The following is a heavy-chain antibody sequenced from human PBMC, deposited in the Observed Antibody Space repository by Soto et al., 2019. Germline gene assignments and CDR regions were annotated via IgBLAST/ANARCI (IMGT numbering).Heavy chain of an antibody. CDR2: VTGNGRST. D-gene: IGHD2-8*01. CDR3: AKPSGLETGAGVLAY. Sequence: PGGSLRLSCATSGFTLTDYAMNWVRQAPGKGLEGVSKVTGNGRSTYYADSVRGRFTISRDSSKNTLYLQMDSLRAEDTALYYCAKPSGLETGAGVLAYSARGIPVPVSS. CDR1: GFTLTDYA. V-gene: IGHV3-23*01. J-gene: IGHJ4*02.